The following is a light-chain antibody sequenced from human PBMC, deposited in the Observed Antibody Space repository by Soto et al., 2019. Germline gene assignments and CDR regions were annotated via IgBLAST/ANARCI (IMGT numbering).Light chain of an antibody. Sequence: QSALTQPRSVSGSPGQSVTISCTGTSSDVGGYNYVSWYQQHPGKAPKLMIYDVSKRPSGVPDRFSGSKSGNTASLTISGLQAEDEADYYCCSYAGSYTLVFGGRTKLTV. CDR1: SSDVGGYNY. J-gene: IGLJ3*02. CDR3: CSYAGSYTLV. CDR2: DVS. V-gene: IGLV2-11*01.